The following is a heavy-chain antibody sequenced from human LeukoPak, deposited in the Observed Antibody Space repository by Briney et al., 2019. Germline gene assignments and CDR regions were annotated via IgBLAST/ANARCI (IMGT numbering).Heavy chain of an antibody. V-gene: IGHV4-30-4*01. J-gene: IGHJ4*02. Sequence: SETLSLTCTVSGGSISSYYWSWIRQPPGKGLEWIGYIYYSGSTYYNPSLKSRVTISVDTSKNQFSLKLSSVTAADTAVYYCARESIAVAGLGRYYFDYWGQGTLVTVSS. CDR1: GGSISSYY. CDR2: IYYSGST. D-gene: IGHD6-19*01. CDR3: ARESIAVAGLGRYYFDY.